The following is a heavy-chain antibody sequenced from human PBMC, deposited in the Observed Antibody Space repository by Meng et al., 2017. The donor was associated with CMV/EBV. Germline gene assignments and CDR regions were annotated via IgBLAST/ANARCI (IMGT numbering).Heavy chain of an antibody. Sequence: QITLKEPGPTLVNPPQTLTLTCTFSGFSLSTSGVGVGWIRQPPGKALEWLALIYWDDDKRYSPSLKSRLTITKDTSKNQVVLTMTNMDPVDTATYYCAHLDTAKLHFDYWGQGTLVTVSS. CDR1: GFSLSTSGVG. D-gene: IGHD5-18*01. CDR3: AHLDTAKLHFDY. J-gene: IGHJ4*02. V-gene: IGHV2-5*02. CDR2: IYWDDDK.